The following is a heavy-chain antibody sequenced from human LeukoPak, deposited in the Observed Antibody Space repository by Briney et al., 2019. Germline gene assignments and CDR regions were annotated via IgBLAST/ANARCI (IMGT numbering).Heavy chain of an antibody. Sequence: GESLQISCQGSGSSFTSYWIGWVRPLPGKGLEGMGIIYPRDSDTRYSPSFQGQVTISADKSISTAYLQWSSLKASDTAMYYCARRKWELRNRPFDYGGQGTLVTVSS. D-gene: IGHD1-26*01. CDR3: ARRKWELRNRPFDY. J-gene: IGHJ4*02. CDR1: GSSFTSYW. CDR2: IYPRDSDT. V-gene: IGHV5-51*01.